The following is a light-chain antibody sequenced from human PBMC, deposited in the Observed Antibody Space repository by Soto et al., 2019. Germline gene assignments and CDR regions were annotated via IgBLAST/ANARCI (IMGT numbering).Light chain of an antibody. Sequence: EIVLTQSPGTLSLSPGERATLSCRASETINNNYLAWYQHKPGQAPRLLIHGASNRPAGIPDRFSGSGSGTDFTLTISRLEPEDFAVYHCQQYGTSPRTCGEGTRLEIK. CDR1: ETINNNY. CDR2: GAS. V-gene: IGKV3-20*01. J-gene: IGKJ2*01. CDR3: QQYGTSPRT.